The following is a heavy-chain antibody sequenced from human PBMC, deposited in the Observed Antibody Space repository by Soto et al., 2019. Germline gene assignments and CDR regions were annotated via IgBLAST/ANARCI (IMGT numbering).Heavy chain of an antibody. J-gene: IGHJ4*02. Sequence: GGSLRLSCAASGFTFDDYAMHWVRQAPGKGLEWVSGISWNSGSIGYADSVKGRFTISRDNAKNSLYLQMNSLRAEDTALYYCAKADSSGYYLDYWGQGTLVTVSS. V-gene: IGHV3-9*01. D-gene: IGHD3-22*01. CDR1: GFTFDDYA. CDR3: AKADSSGYYLDY. CDR2: ISWNSGSI.